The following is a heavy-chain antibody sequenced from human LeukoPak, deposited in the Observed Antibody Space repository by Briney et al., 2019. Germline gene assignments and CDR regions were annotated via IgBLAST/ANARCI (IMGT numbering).Heavy chain of an antibody. D-gene: IGHD1-26*01. CDR2: INHSGST. V-gene: IGHV4-34*01. Sequence: SETLSLTCAVYGGSFSGYYRSWIRQPPGKGLEWIGEINHSGSTNYNPSLKSRVTISVDTSKNQFSLKLSSVTAADTAVYYCARGLEWELSYWGQGTLVTVSS. J-gene: IGHJ4*02. CDR1: GGSFSGYY. CDR3: ARGLEWELSY.